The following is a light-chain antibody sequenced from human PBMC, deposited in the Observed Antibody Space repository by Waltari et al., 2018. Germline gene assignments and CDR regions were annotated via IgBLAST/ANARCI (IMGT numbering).Light chain of an antibody. Sequence: IVLTQTPLSSPVSLGQPASISCRSSQSLVHSDGNIYLNWLHQRPGQPPRLLMYKIFNRFSGVSDRFSGSGAGTDFTLKISRVEADDVGVYYCMQATHFPRTFGQGTRVEIK. J-gene: IGKJ1*01. CDR3: MQATHFPRT. CDR2: KIF. V-gene: IGKV2-24*01. CDR1: QSLVHSDGNIY.